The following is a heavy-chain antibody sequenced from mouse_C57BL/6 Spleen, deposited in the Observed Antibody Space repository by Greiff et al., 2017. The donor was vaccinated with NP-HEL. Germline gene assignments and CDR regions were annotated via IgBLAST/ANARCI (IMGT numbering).Heavy chain of an antibody. D-gene: IGHD1-1*01. CDR3: ARSPHYYVSSLYYFDY. CDR1: GYTFTSYW. V-gene: IGHV1-61*01. CDR2: IYPSDRDT. Sequence: QVQLQQSGAELVRPGSSVKLSCKASGYTFTSYWMDWVKQRPGQGLEWIGNIYPSDRDTHYNQKFKATATLTVDKSSSTAYMQLSSLTAEDSSVYYCARSPHYYVSSLYYFDYWGQGTTLTVSS. J-gene: IGHJ2*01.